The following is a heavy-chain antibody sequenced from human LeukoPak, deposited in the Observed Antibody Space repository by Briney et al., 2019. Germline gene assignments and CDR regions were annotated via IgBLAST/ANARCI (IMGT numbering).Heavy chain of an antibody. CDR2: IYYSGST. V-gene: IGHV4-59*01. J-gene: IGHJ6*02. CDR1: GGSISSYY. Sequence: SETLSLTCTVSGGSISSYYWSWIRQPPGKGLEWIGYIYYSGSTNHNPSLKSRVTISVDTSKNQFSLKLSSVTAADTAVYYCARDGIGPAMVWGDGMDVWGQGTTVTVSS. D-gene: IGHD5-18*01. CDR3: ARDGIGPAMVWGDGMDV.